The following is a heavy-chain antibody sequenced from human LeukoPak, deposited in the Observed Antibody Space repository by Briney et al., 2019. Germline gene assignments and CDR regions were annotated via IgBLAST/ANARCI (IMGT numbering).Heavy chain of an antibody. J-gene: IGHJ4*02. V-gene: IGHV3-11*05. CDR2: ISSSSSFT. Sequence: SGGSLRLSCAASGFTFSDHYMSWIRQAPGQGLEWVSYISSSSSFTKYADSVKGRFTISRDNAKNSLYLQMTSLRAEDTAVYYCARGGSYVDYWGQGTLVTVSS. CDR3: ARGGSYVDY. D-gene: IGHD1-26*01. CDR1: GFTFSDHY.